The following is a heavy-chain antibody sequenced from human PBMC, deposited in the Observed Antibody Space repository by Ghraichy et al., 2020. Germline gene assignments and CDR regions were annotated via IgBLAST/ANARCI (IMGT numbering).Heavy chain of an antibody. D-gene: IGHD3-3*01. V-gene: IGHV4-38-2*02. CDR2: IYHSGST. CDR3: ARGPHDYDFWSGSYFQH. Sequence: SETLSLTCTVSGYSISSGYYWGWIRQPPGKGLEWIGSIYHSGSTYYNPSLKSRVTISVDTSKNQFSLKLSSVTAADTAVYYCARGPHDYDFWSGSYFQHWGQGTLVTVSS. J-gene: IGHJ1*01. CDR1: GYSISSGYY.